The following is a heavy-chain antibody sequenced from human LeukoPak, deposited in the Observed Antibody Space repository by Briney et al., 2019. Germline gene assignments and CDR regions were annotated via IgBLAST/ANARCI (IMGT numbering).Heavy chain of an antibody. V-gene: IGHV3-15*01. CDR1: GFTFRNAW. CDR2: IKRKNDLGTT. CDR3: TMGLWFGELYLDY. Sequence: GGSLRLSCAASGFTFRNAWMSWVRQAPGKGLEWVGRIKRKNDLGTTDYAAPVKGRFTISRDESTNTLNLQMKSLKNEDTAVYYCTMGLWFGELYLDYRGQGTLVTVSS. D-gene: IGHD3-10*01. J-gene: IGHJ4*02.